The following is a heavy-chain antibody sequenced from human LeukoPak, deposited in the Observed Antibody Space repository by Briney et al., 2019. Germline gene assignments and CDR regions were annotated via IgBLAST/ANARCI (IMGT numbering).Heavy chain of an antibody. J-gene: IGHJ3*02. CDR3: ATLGYYYDSSAAFDI. V-gene: IGHV4-39*07. CDR1: GGSISSSSYY. Sequence: SETLSLTCTVSGGSISSSSYYWGWIRQPPGKGLEWFGSIYYSGSTYYNPSLKSRVTISVDTSKNQFSLKLSSVTAADTAVYYCATLGYYYDSSAAFDIWGQGTMVTVSS. CDR2: IYYSGST. D-gene: IGHD3-22*01.